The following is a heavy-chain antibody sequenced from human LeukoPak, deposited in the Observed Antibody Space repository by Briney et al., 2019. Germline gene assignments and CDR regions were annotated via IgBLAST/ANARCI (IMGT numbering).Heavy chain of an antibody. CDR3: ARAPGVGGGPVAGTNWFDP. CDR2: IYHSGTT. CDR1: GGSMSSYY. V-gene: IGHV4-59*01. J-gene: IGHJ5*02. Sequence: PSETLSLTCTVSGGSMSSYYWSWIRQPPGKGLDWIGYIYHSGTTNYNPSLKSRVTISVDKSKKQFSLKLNSVTAADTAVYYCARAPGVGGGPVAGTNWFDPWGQGTLVTVSS. D-gene: IGHD6-19*01.